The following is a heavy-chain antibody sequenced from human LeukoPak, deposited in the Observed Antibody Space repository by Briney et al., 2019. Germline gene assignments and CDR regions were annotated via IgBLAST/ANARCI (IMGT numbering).Heavy chain of an antibody. J-gene: IGHJ3*02. CDR1: GGSFSGYY. CDR2: INHSGST. V-gene: IGHV4-34*01. Sequence: SETLSLTCAVYGGSFSGYYWSWIRQPPGKGLEWIGEINHSGSTNYNPSLKSRVTMSVDTSKNQFSLKLSSVTAADTAVYYCARDYFDYGDYVGSWAFDIWGQGTMVTVSS. D-gene: IGHD4-17*01. CDR3: ARDYFDYGDYVGSWAFDI.